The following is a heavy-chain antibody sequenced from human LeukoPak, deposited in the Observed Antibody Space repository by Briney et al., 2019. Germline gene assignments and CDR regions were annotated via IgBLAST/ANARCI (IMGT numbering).Heavy chain of an antibody. CDR1: GFTFSSYG. CDR2: IWYDGSTK. V-gene: IGHV3-33*01. J-gene: IGHJ4*02. CDR3: ARDIAVAGTAILALDY. Sequence: GGSLRLSCAASGFTFSSYGMYWVCHAPGKGLGWVSVIWYDGSTKYYADSVKRRFTISRDNSTNTLYLQMNSLRAEDTAVYYSARDIAVAGTAILALDYWGQGTLVTVSS. D-gene: IGHD6-19*01.